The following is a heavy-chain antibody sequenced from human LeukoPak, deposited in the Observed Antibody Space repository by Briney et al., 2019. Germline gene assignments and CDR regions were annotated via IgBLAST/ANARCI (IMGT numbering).Heavy chain of an antibody. CDR1: GFTFSSYE. J-gene: IGHJ4*02. CDR3: AREKASTTGTTDYDY. Sequence: GGSLRLSCAASGFTFSSYEMNWVRQAPGKGLEWVSYISSSGSTIYYADSVKGRFTISRDNAKNSLYLQMNSLRAGDTAVYYCAREKASTTGTTDYDYWGQGTLVTVSS. D-gene: IGHD1-1*01. V-gene: IGHV3-48*03. CDR2: ISSSGSTI.